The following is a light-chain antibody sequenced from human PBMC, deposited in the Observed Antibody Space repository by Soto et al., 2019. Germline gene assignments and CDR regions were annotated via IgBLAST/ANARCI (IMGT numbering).Light chain of an antibody. CDR1: QSVNGN. CDR2: GAS. Sequence: EIGMTQSRATLSVSPGERATHTCRASQSVNGNLAWYQQKPGQAPRLLIYGASTRATGIPARLSGSGSGTEFTLTIRSLQSEDFAVYYCQQYNNWPRTFGQGTKVEIK. CDR3: QQYNNWPRT. V-gene: IGKV3-15*01. J-gene: IGKJ1*01.